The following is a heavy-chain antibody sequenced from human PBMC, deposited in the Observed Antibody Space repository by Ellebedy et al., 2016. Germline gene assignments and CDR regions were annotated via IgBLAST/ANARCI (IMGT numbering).Heavy chain of an antibody. CDR3: ARGGGIVVVTAIPDWYFDL. D-gene: IGHD2-21*02. J-gene: IGHJ2*01. Sequence: GESLKISCAASGFTFSSYSMNWVRQAPGKGLEWVSSISSSSSYIYYADSVKGRFTISRDNAKNSLYLQMNSLRAEDTAVYYCARGGGIVVVTAIPDWYFDLWGRGTLVTVSS. V-gene: IGHV3-21*01. CDR1: GFTFSSYS. CDR2: ISSSSSYI.